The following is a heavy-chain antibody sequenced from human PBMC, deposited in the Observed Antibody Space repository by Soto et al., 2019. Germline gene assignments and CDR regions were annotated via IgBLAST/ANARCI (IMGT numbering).Heavy chain of an antibody. CDR3: ARVDYGDYGWYFDL. J-gene: IGHJ2*01. Sequence: EVQLVESGGNLIQPGGSLRLSCEASGLTVTNKYRTWVRQAPGKGLEWVSLIYSGGATSYADSVKGRFTISRDNSKDILYLQVNSLRAEDTAVYYCARVDYGDYGWYFDLWGRGTLVTVSS. CDR1: GLTVTNKY. V-gene: IGHV3-53*01. CDR2: IYSGGAT. D-gene: IGHD4-17*01.